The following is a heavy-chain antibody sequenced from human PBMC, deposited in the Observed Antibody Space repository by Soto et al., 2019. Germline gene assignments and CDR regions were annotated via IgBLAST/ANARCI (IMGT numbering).Heavy chain of an antibody. J-gene: IGHJ4*02. Sequence: ASVKVSCKASGGTFSSYAISWVRQAPGQGLEWMGGIIPIFGTANYAQKFQGRVTITADESTSTAYMELSSLRSEDTAVYYCARNLAAAGTFSYDYWGQGTLVTVSS. V-gene: IGHV1-69*13. CDR2: IIPIFGTA. D-gene: IGHD6-13*01. CDR3: ARNLAAAGTFSYDY. CDR1: GGTFSSYA.